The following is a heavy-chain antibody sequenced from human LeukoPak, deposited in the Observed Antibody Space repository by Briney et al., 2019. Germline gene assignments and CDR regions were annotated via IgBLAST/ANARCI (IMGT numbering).Heavy chain of an antibody. V-gene: IGHV3-11*01. D-gene: IGHD6-13*01. Sequence: GGSLRLSCAASGFTLSDYYMTWIRQAPGNGLEWLSYISGSGDSISYADSVRGRFTISRDNAKNSLWLQVNSLRAEDTAVYYCARVGVIAAAGTYDYWGQGTLVTVSS. CDR2: ISGSGDSI. CDR3: ARVGVIAAAGTYDY. J-gene: IGHJ4*02. CDR1: GFTLSDYY.